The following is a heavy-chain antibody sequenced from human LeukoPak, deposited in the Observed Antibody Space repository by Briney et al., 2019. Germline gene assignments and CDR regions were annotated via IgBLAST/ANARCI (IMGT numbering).Heavy chain of an antibody. D-gene: IGHD6-6*01. CDR2: INAGNGNT. CDR1: GYTFTSYA. V-gene: IGHV1-3*01. J-gene: IGHJ4*02. Sequence: ASVKVSCKASGYTFTSYAVHWVRQAPGQRLEWMGWINAGNGNTKYSQKFQGRVTITRDTSASTAYMELSSLRSEDTAVYYCARGPSTRPTLGGNDYWGQGTLVTVSS. CDR3: ARGPSTRPTLGGNDY.